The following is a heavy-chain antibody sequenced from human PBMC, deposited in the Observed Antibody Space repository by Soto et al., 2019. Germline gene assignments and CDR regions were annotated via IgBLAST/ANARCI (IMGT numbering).Heavy chain of an antibody. J-gene: IGHJ1*01. V-gene: IGHV3-30*18. CDR1: GFTFSIYG. Sequence: QVQLVESGGGVVQPGRSLRLSCAASGFTFSIYGMHWVRQAPGKGLEWVSVISYDGSNEYYADSVKGRFTISRDNSKNTLYLQMTSLRAEYTAVYYCAKGEPYYYDSSGYYAYFQHWGQGTLVTVSS. CDR3: AKGEPYYYDSSGYYAYFQH. D-gene: IGHD3-22*01. CDR2: ISYDGSNE.